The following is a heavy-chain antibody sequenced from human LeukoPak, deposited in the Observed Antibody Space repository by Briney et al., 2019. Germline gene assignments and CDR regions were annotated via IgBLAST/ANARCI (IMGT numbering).Heavy chain of an antibody. J-gene: IGHJ5*02. CDR3: ARDNSIADRGWWFDP. D-gene: IGHD4-23*01. V-gene: IGHV1-46*01. CDR1: GYIFTNHY. CDR2: INPSGSST. Sequence: GASVKVSCKASGYIFTNHYMHWVRQAPGQGLEWMGLINPSGSSTLYAEKFRGRIIMTRDMSTATDYMELSSLRSEDTAVYYCARDNSIADRGWWFDPWGQGTLATVSS.